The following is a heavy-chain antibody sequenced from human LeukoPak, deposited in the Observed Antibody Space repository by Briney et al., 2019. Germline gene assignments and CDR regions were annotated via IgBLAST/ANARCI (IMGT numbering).Heavy chain of an antibody. D-gene: IGHD3-3*01. CDR3: ARGFEAKDARPHC. Sequence: PGGSLRLSCAASGFTFSSYGLSWVRQTPGKGLEWVSAIRGGGDSKHYADSVRGRFTISRDNSRNTMYLQMTGLRAEDTAVYYCARGFEAKDARPHCWGQGTLVSVAT. V-gene: IGHV3-23*01. CDR2: IRGGGDSK. CDR1: GFTFSSYG. J-gene: IGHJ4*02.